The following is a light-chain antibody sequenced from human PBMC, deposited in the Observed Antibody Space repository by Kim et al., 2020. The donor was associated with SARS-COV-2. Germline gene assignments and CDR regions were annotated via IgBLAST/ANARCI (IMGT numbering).Light chain of an antibody. J-gene: IGKJ2*01. V-gene: IGKV1-5*03. CDR1: QSISSW. CDR2: KAS. Sequence: DIQMTQSPSTLSASVGDRVTITCRASQSISSWLAWYQQKPGKAPKLLIYKASSLESGVPSRFSGSGSGTELTLTISSLQPDDFATYYCQQYNSYSLYTFGQGTKLEI. CDR3: QQYNSYSLYT.